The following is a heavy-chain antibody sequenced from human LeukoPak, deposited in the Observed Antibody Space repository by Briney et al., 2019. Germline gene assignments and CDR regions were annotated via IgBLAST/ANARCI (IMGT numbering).Heavy chain of an antibody. J-gene: IGHJ3*02. CDR1: GYTFTSYY. V-gene: IGHV1-46*01. CDR2: INPSGGST. Sequence: GASVKVSCKASGYTFTSYYMHWVRQAPGQGLEWMRIINPSGGSTSYAQKFQGRVTMTRDMSTSTVYMELSSLRSEDTAVYYCARARRPYDAFDIWGQGTMVTVSS. CDR3: ARARRPYDAFDI.